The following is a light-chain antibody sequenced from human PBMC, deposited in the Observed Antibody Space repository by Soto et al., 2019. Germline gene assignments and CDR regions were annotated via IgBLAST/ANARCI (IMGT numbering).Light chain of an antibody. CDR1: ESVSSS. V-gene: IGKV1-5*01. Sequence: DIRMTQSPSTLSAVVGDRVTITCRASESVSSSVAWYQQKPGKAPKLLIYDASTLESGVPSRFSGSGFGTEFTLTINSLQPDDFETYYCQQYESFSPYTFGRGTRLEIK. CDR3: QQYESFSPYT. J-gene: IGKJ2*01. CDR2: DAS.